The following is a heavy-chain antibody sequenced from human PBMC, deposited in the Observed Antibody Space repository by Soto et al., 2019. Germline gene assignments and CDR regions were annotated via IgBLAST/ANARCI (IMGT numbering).Heavy chain of an antibody. CDR1: GFTFSNYN. CDR3: ARELSSSGWYRWFDP. Sequence: EVQLVESGGGLVQPGGSLRLSCAASGFTFSNYNMNWVRQAPGKGLQWLSYISSGGGTIYYADSVRGRFTISRDNAKNSLYLQMNSLRAEDTAVYYCARELSSSGWYRWFDPWGQGTLVTVSS. V-gene: IGHV3-48*01. D-gene: IGHD6-13*01. J-gene: IGHJ5*02. CDR2: ISSGGGTI.